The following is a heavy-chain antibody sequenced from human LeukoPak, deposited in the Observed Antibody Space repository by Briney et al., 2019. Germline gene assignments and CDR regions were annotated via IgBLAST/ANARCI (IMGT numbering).Heavy chain of an antibody. V-gene: IGHV3-30-3*01. D-gene: IGHD3-16*02. J-gene: IGHJ4*02. CDR2: ISYDGSNK. CDR3: ARDRVPPGGHYVWGSYRYFDY. CDR1: GFTFSSYA. Sequence: QSGGSLRLSCAASGFTFSSYAMHWVRQAPGKGLEWVAVISYDGSNKYYADSVKGRFTISRDNSKNTLYLQMNSLRAEDTAVYYCARDRVPPGGHYVWGSYRYFDYWGQGTLVTVSS.